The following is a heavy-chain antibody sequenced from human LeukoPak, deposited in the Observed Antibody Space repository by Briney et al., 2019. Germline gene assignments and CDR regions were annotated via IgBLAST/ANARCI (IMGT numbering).Heavy chain of an antibody. CDR1: GFTFSGYA. V-gene: IGHV3-23*01. D-gene: IGHD6-13*01. Sequence: GGSLRLSCAASGFTFSGYAMSWVRQAPGKGLEWVSAISGSGGSTYYADSVKGRFTISRDNSKNTLYLQMNSLRAEDTAVYYCAKDPYSSSWKNWFDPWGQGTLVTVSS. CDR3: AKDPYSSSWKNWFDP. J-gene: IGHJ5*02. CDR2: ISGSGGST.